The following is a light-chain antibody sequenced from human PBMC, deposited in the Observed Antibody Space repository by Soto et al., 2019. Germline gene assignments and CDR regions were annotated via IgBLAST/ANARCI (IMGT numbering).Light chain of an antibody. Sequence: QSALTQPPSVSGAPGQTVTISCTGSSSNIGAGYDLHWYQQLPGTAPKLLIYDNTNRPSGVPDRFSGSKSGTSASLAISGLQAEDEADYYCQSYDSSLSGSRVFGGGTKVTVL. V-gene: IGLV1-40*01. CDR1: SSNIGAGYD. J-gene: IGLJ3*02. CDR2: DNT. CDR3: QSYDSSLSGSRV.